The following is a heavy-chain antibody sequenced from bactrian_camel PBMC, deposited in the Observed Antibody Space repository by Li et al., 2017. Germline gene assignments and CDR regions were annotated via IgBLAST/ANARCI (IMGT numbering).Heavy chain of an antibody. Sequence: HVQLVESGGGLVQPGGSLRLSCAASGFTFSSTYMNWVRQAPGKGLEWVSSIDHDGSKAYYGDSMKGRFTISRDNAKNTLYLQMNSLKSEDTALYYCATWVVVDALACTYWAQGTQVTVS. CDR1: GFTFSSTY. CDR2: IDHDGSKA. J-gene: IGHJ4*01. D-gene: IGHD3*01. V-gene: IGHV3-2*01. CDR3: ATWVVVDALACTY.